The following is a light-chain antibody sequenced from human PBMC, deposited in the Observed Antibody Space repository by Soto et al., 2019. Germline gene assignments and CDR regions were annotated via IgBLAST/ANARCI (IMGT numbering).Light chain of an antibody. Sequence: QSALTQPASVSGSPGQSITISCTGTSSDVGGYNYVSWYQQHPGKAPKLMIYDVSNRPSGVSNRSSGSKSGNTASLTISGLEADDEADYYSSSYTSSSTLGVFGGGTKLTVL. CDR2: DVS. CDR3: SSYTSSSTLGV. J-gene: IGLJ2*01. CDR1: SSDVGGYNY. V-gene: IGLV2-14*01.